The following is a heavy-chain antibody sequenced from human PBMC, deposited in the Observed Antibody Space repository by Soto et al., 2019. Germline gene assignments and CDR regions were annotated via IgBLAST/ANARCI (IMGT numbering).Heavy chain of an antibody. CDR2: VHHSGST. V-gene: IGHV4-59*01. CDR1: GGSMSRYY. CDR3: ARNHYGDPPLNNWFDP. D-gene: IGHD4-17*01. Sequence: SETLSLTCTVSGGSMSRYYWSWIRQPQGKGLEWIGYVHHSGSTNYNPSLRSRVTISVDMSKNQFSLKLISVAAADAAMYYCARNHYGDPPLNNWFDPWGQGTLVTVSS. J-gene: IGHJ5*02.